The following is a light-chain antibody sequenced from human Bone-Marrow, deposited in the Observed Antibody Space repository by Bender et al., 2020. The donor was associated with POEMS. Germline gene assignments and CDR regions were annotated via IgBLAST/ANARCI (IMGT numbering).Light chain of an antibody. CDR3: GSFTTSNTWI. V-gene: IGLV2-14*03. CDR1: GGDIGVFDF. J-gene: IGLJ2*01. Sequence: QSALTQPASVSGSPGQSITVSCTATGGDIGVFDFVSWYRHSPGTAPQLLIYDVTYRPSGVSGRFSGSKSGNTASLTISGLRPEDESNYYCGSFTTSNTWIFGAGTRLTVL. CDR2: DVT.